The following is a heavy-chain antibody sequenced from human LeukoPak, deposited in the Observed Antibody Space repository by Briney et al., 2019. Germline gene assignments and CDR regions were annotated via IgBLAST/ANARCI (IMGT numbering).Heavy chain of an antibody. J-gene: IGHJ4*02. CDR3: ARDYSITMVRALDY. CDR1: GFTFSSYG. Sequence: GGSLRLSCAASGFTFSSYGMHWVRQAPGKGLEWVAVIWYDGSNKYYADSVKGRFTISKDNSKNTLYLQMSSLRAEDTAVYYCARDYSITMVRALDYWGQGTLVTVSS. CDR2: IWYDGSNK. D-gene: IGHD3-10*01. V-gene: IGHV3-33*01.